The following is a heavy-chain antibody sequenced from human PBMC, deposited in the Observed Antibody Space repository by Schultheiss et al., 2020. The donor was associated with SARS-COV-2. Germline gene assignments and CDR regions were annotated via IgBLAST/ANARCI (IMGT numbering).Heavy chain of an antibody. CDR2: IKSDASR. CDR3: ARVLGGSYPY. V-gene: IGHV3-74*01. CDR1: GFTFSNYW. D-gene: IGHD1-26*01. J-gene: IGHJ4*02. Sequence: GGSLRLSCAASGFTFSNYWMHWVRQAPGKGLVWVSRIKSDASRSYADSVKGRFTISRDNAKNTLYLQMNSLRAEDTAIYYCARVLGGSYPYWGQGTLVTVSS.